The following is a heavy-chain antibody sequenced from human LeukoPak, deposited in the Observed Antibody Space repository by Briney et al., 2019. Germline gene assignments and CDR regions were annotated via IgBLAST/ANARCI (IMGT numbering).Heavy chain of an antibody. V-gene: IGHV3-74*01. Sequence: GGSLRLSCAASGFTFSRYWMHWVRQAPGKGVVRVSRINSDGSSTINADSVKGRSTISRDNAKNTLYLQMNSLRVEDTAVYFCARGGSPPEALGDAFDIWGQGTMVTVSS. J-gene: IGHJ3*02. D-gene: IGHD1-26*01. CDR3: ARGGSPPEALGDAFDI. CDR1: GFTFSRYW. CDR2: INSDGSST.